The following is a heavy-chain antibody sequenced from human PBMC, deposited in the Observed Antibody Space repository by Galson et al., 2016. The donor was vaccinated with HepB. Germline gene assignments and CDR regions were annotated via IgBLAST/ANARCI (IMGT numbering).Heavy chain of an antibody. D-gene: IGHD3-22*01. J-gene: IGHJ4*02. CDR2: INWNSGSR. Sequence: SLRLSCAASGFTFDDYAMHWVRQAPGKGLEWVSGINWNSGSRGYADSVKGRFTISRDNANNSLYLQMNSLRAEDTALYYCAKGPTYFYDSSNYYAYWGQGTLVTVSS. CDR3: AKGPTYFYDSSNYYAY. CDR1: GFTFDDYA. V-gene: IGHV3-9*01.